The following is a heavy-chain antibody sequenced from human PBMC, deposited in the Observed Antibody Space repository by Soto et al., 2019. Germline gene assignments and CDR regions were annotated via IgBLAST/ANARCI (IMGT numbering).Heavy chain of an antibody. D-gene: IGHD3-22*01. J-gene: IGHJ4*02. CDR3: ARGPPSLNTIVVAPFDF. CDR1: GGTFSNLA. Sequence: SVKVSCKASGGTFSNLAISWVRQAPGQGLEWMGGIIPFFGTANYAEKFQGRVTITADESTSTAYMDLSSLRSDDTAVYYCARGPPSLNTIVVAPFDFWGQGTPVTVSS. CDR2: IIPFFGTA. V-gene: IGHV1-69*13.